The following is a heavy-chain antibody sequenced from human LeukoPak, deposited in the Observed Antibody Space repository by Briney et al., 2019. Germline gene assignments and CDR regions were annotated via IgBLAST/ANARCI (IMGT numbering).Heavy chain of an antibody. V-gene: IGHV3-48*01. Sequence: LTGGSLRLSCAASGFTFSSYSMNWVRQAPGKGLEWVSYISSSSSTIYYADSVKGRFTISRDNAKNSLYLQMNSLRAEDTAVYYCARERMVCYMDVWGKGTTVTVSS. CDR2: ISSSSSTI. CDR3: ARERMVCYMDV. D-gene: IGHD2-8*01. CDR1: GFTFSSYS. J-gene: IGHJ6*03.